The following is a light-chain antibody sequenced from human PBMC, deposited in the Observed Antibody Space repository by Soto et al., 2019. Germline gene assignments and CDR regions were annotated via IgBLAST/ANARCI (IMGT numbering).Light chain of an antibody. CDR3: CSYAGSSTFV. Sequence: QSALTQPASVSGSPGQSITLSCTGTSSDLGSYNLVSWYQQHPGKAPKLMIYEGSKRPSGVSYRFSGSKSGNTASLTISGLQHEEEADYYCCSYAGSSTFVFGTGTKVTVL. CDR2: EGS. V-gene: IGLV2-23*01. J-gene: IGLJ1*01. CDR1: SSDLGSYNL.